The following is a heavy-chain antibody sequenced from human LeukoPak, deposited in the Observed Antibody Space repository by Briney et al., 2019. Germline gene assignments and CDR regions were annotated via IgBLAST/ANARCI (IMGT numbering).Heavy chain of an antibody. Sequence: SETLSLTCAVSGYSISSGYYWGWIRQPPGKGLEWIGSIYHSGSTYYNPSLKSRVTISVDTSKNQFSLKLSSVTAADTAVYYCARPSYDFWSGYCGLFDYWGQGTLVTVSS. V-gene: IGHV4-38-2*01. CDR2: IYHSGST. CDR1: GYSISSGYY. D-gene: IGHD3-3*01. CDR3: ARPSYDFWSGYCGLFDY. J-gene: IGHJ4*02.